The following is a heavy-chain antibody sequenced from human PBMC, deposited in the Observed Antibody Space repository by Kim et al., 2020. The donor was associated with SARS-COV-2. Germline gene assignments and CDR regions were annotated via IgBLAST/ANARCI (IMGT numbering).Heavy chain of an antibody. CDR1: GFTFSSYA. V-gene: IGHV3-23*01. CDR3: VLVPAAISYYYYYYMDV. CDR2: ISGSGGST. J-gene: IGHJ6*03. D-gene: IGHD2-2*01. Sequence: GGSLRLSCAASGFTFSSYAMSWVRQAPGKGLEWVSAISGSGGSTYYADSVKGRFTISRDNSKNTLYLQMNSQRAEDTAVYYCVLVPAAISYYYYYYMDVWRKGTTVTVS.